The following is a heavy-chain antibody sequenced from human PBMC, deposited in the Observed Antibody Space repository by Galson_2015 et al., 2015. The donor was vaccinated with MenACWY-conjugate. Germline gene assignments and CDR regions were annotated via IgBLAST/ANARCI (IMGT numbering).Heavy chain of an antibody. Sequence: SLRLSCAASGFIYSSYSMNWVRQAPGKGLEWVANISDNSGAKYYADSVKGRFTISRDNAKNSLYLQMNSLRDGDTAVYFCARDFRYSSDYWGQGTLVTVSS. D-gene: IGHD6-13*01. J-gene: IGHJ4*02. V-gene: IGHV3-48*02. CDR3: ARDFRYSSDY. CDR2: ISDNSGAK. CDR1: GFIYSSYS.